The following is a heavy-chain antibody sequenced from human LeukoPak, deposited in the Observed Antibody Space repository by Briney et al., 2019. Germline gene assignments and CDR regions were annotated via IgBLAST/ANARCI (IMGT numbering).Heavy chain of an antibody. V-gene: IGHV4-61*01. CDR3: ARADRDTRGYYYYGVDV. CDR1: GGSLSSGSYY. D-gene: IGHD2-2*01. CDR2: IYYSGRT. J-gene: IGHJ6*02. Sequence: SETLSLTCSVSGGSLSSGSYYWRWLRQPPGEGLEWIAHIYYSGRTNYNPPLMGRVTISGDTSKNQFSLKLTSVTAADTAVYYRARADRDTRGYYYYGVDVWGQGTTVTVSS.